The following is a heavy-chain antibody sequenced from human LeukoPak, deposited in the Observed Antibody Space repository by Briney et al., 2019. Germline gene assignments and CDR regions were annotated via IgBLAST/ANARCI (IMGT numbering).Heavy chain of an antibody. J-gene: IGHJ4*02. Sequence: SETLSLTCTVSGASISNYYWNWIRQPAGKGLEWIGRIYTSWSTNYNPSLKGRVTMSVDTSNNQFSLNLSSVTAADTAVYYCARDHRGGLPPYWGQGTLVTVSS. CDR1: GASISNYY. D-gene: IGHD3-16*01. CDR3: ARDHRGGLPPY. V-gene: IGHV4-4*07. CDR2: IYTSWST.